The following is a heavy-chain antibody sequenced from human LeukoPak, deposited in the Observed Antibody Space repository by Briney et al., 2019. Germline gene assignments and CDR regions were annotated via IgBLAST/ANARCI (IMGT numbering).Heavy chain of an antibody. CDR2: IYYSGST. CDR1: GGSISSYY. D-gene: IGHD3-22*01. J-gene: IGHJ4*02. CDR3: ARSYYYDSSGPFDY. Sequence: PSETLSLTCAVSGGSISSYYWSWIRQPPGKGLEWIGYIYYSGSTNYNPSLKSRVTISVDTSKNQFSLKLSSVTAADTAVYYCARSYYYDSSGPFDYWGQGTLVTVSS. V-gene: IGHV4-59*01.